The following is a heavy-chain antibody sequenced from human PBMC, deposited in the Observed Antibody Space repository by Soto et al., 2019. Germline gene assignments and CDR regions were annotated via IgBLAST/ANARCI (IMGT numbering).Heavy chain of an antibody. V-gene: IGHV3-23*01. D-gene: IGHD1-26*01. CDR3: AKNQGVELVPLATVDWFDP. CDR1: GFIFENFG. Sequence: LRLSCAASGFIFENFGMSWVRQAPGKGLEWISSISGSGFKKYYADSVKGRFTISRDNSKSTVYLELNNLSAEDTAVYHCAKNQGVELVPLATVDWFDPWGQGAVVTVSS. J-gene: IGHJ5*02. CDR2: ISGSGFKK.